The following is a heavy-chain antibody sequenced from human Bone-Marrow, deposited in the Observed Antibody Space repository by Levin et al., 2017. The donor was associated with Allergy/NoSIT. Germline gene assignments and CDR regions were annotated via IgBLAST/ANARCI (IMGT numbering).Heavy chain of an antibody. CDR1: GFTFSSYG. CDR2: ISYDGSNK. J-gene: IGHJ6*02. V-gene: IGHV3-30*18. Sequence: GESLKISCAASGFTFSSYGMHWVRQAPGKGLEWVAVISYDGSNKYYADSVKGRFTISRDNSKNTLYLQMNSLRAEDTAVYYCAKDISIPPCSSTSCYTSLSGYDGMDVWGQGTTVTVSS. CDR3: AKDISIPPCSSTSCYTSLSGYDGMDV. D-gene: IGHD2-2*02.